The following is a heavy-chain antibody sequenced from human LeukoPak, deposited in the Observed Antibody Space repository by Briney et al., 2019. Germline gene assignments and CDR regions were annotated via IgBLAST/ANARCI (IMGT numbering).Heavy chain of an antibody. J-gene: IGHJ4*02. V-gene: IGHV4-30-2*01. D-gene: IGHD1-1*01. CDR1: GAPISSGGYS. CDR2: FYLNVSP. CDR3: ARGPHDGVNWNYSDS. Sequence: SETLSLTCAVSGAPISSGGYSWSWIRQPPGKGLEWLGYFYLNVSPYYNPSLKSRVTISVDRSKNQLSLKLTSVTAADTAIYYCARGPHDGVNWNYSDSWGQGTLVTVSS.